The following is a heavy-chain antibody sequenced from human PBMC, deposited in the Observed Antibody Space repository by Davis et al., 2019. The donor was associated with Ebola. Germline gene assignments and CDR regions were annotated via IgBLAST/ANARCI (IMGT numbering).Heavy chain of an antibody. CDR3: AKDRGGYCTGVSCFIDH. D-gene: IGHD2-15*01. Sequence: GESLKISCAASGFTFSNAWMSWVRQAPGKGLEWVSGISSSGGSTYYADSVKGRFTISRDNSKNTLYLQMNSLRAEDTAVYYCAKDRGGYCTGVSCFIDHWGQGTLVTVSS. J-gene: IGHJ4*02. CDR2: ISSSGGST. CDR1: GFTFSNAW. V-gene: IGHV3-23*01.